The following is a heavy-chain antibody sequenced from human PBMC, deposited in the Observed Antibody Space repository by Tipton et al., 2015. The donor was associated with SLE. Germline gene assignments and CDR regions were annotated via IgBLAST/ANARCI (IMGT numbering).Heavy chain of an antibody. CDR3: AKVGITIFGVVGWFDP. D-gene: IGHD3-3*01. CDR2: ISGSGGST. J-gene: IGHJ5*02. Sequence: GSLRLSCAASGFTFSSYAMSWVRQAPGKGLEWVSAISGSGGSTYYADSVKGRFTISRDNSKTTLYLQMNSLRAEDTAVYYCAKVGITIFGVVGWFDPWGQGTLVTVSS. V-gene: IGHV3-23*01. CDR1: GFTFSSYA.